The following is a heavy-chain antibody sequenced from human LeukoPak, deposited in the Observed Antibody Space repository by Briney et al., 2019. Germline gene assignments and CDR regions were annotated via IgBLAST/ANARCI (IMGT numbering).Heavy chain of an antibody. J-gene: IGHJ4*02. CDR2: IYHSGST. Sequence: SETLSLTCTVSGGSICSGGYYWSWVRQPPGEGLEWIGYIYHSGSTYYNPSLKSRVTISVDRSKNQFSLKLSSVTAADTAVYYCARGGGSYPFDYWGQGTLVTVSS. D-gene: IGHD1-26*01. V-gene: IGHV4-30-2*01. CDR1: GGSICSGGYY. CDR3: ARGGGSYPFDY.